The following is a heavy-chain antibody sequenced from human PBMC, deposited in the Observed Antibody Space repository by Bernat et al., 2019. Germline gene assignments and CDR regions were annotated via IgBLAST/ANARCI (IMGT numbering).Heavy chain of an antibody. CDR1: GYSISSVYY. Sequence: QVQLQESGPGLVKPSETLSLTCAVSGYSISSVYYWGWIRQPPGKGLEWIGNIYHGGSTYYNPSLKSRVTISVDTSKNQFSLKLSSVTAADTAVYYCARVASSSYGNYYYYYFMDFWGQGTTVTASS. D-gene: IGHD6-6*01. CDR3: ARVASSSYGNYYYYYFMDF. V-gene: IGHV4-38-2*01. J-gene: IGHJ6*03. CDR2: IYHGGST.